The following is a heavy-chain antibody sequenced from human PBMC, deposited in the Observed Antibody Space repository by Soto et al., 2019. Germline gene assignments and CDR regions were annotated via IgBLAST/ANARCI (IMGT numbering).Heavy chain of an antibody. CDR3: ASLAYCGGDCYSNYFDY. CDR1: VGSCSGYY. V-gene: IGHV4-34*01. CDR2: INHSGST. J-gene: IGHJ4*02. D-gene: IGHD2-21*02. Sequence: AETLSLTCAVYVGSCSGYYWSWIRQPAGKGLEWIGEINHSGSTNYNPSLKSRVTISVDTSKNQFSLKLSSVTAADTAVYYCASLAYCGGDCYSNYFDYWGQGTLVTVSS.